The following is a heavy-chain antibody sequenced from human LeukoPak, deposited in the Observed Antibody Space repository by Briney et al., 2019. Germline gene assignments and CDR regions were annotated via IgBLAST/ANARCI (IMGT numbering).Heavy chain of an antibody. D-gene: IGHD3-3*01. CDR1: GFTFSSYA. Sequence: GRSLRLSCAASGFTFSSYAMHWVRQAPGKGLEWVAVISYDGSNKYYADSVKGRFTISRDNSKNTLYLQMNGLRAEDTAVYYCARDPTIFGVVAAYYFDYWGQGTLVTVSS. J-gene: IGHJ4*02. CDR3: ARDPTIFGVVAAYYFDY. V-gene: IGHV3-30*04. CDR2: ISYDGSNK.